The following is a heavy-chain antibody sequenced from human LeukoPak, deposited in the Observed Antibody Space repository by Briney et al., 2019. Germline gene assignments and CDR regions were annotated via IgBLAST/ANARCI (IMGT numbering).Heavy chain of an antibody. CDR3: ARDYGHYYFDY. CDR1: GGSISSSSYY. D-gene: IGHD4-17*01. Sequence: PSETLSLTCTVSGGSISSSSYYWGWIRPPPGRGLEWIGSIYYSGSTYYNPSLKSRVTISVDTSKNQFSLKLRSVTAAETAVYYCARDYGHYYFDYWGQGTLATVSS. CDR2: IYYSGST. V-gene: IGHV4-39*02. J-gene: IGHJ4*02.